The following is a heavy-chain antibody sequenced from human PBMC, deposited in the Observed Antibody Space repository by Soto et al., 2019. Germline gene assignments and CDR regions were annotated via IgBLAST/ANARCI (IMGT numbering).Heavy chain of an antibody. Sequence: YRSRGLEWLGRTYYRSKWYNDYAVPVKSRITINPDTPKHQFSLQLNSVTPEDTAVYYCARTVVAVWGSYPLDYWGQGTLVTVSS. CDR3: ARTVVAVWGSYPLDY. CDR2: TYYRSKWYN. J-gene: IGHJ4*02. D-gene: IGHD3-16*02. V-gene: IGHV6-1*01.